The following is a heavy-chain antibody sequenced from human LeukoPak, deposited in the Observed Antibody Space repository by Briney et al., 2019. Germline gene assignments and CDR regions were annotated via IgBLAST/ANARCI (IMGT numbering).Heavy chain of an antibody. D-gene: IGHD6-13*01. J-gene: IGHJ4*02. CDR3: AKDLYTSRYACCFDY. CDR1: GFTFSSYA. V-gene: IGHV3-23*01. CDR2: VSGGGSST. Sequence: GGSLRLSCAASGFTFSSYAMSWVRQAPGRGLEWVSGVSGGGSSTYYADSVKGRFTISRDNSKNMLYLQMNSLRAEDTAVYYCAKDLYTSRYACCFDYWGQGTLVTVSS.